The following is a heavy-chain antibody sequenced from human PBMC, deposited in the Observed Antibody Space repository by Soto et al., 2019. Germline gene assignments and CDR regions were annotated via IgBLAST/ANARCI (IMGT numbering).Heavy chain of an antibody. V-gene: IGHV3-48*03. D-gene: IGHD4-17*01. CDR1: GFTFSSYE. J-gene: IGHJ4*02. CDR3: ARDLDYGDCFDY. CDR2: ISSSGSTI. Sequence: GGSLRLSCAASGFTFSSYEMNWVRQAPGKGLEWVSYISSSGSTIYYADSVKGRFTISRDNAKNSLYLQMNSLRAEDTAVYYCARDLDYGDCFDYWGQGTLVTVSS.